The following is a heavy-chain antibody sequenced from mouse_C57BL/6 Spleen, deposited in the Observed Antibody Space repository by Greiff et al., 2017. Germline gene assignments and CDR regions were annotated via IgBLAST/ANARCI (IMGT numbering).Heavy chain of an antibody. CDR1: GFTFSNYW. Sequence: EVKVEESGGGLVQPGGSMKLSCVASGFTFSNYWMNWVRQSPEKGLEWVAQIRLKSDNYATHYAESVKGRFTISRDDSKSSVYLQMNNLRAEDTGIYYCTGGPYYDETYYFDYWGQGTTLTVSS. J-gene: IGHJ2*01. CDR2: IRLKSDNYAT. V-gene: IGHV6-3*01. CDR3: TGGPYYDETYYFDY. D-gene: IGHD2-4*01.